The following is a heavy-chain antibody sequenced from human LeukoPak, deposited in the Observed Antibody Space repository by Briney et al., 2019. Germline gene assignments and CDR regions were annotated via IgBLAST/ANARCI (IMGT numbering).Heavy chain of an antibody. CDR3: VRGGYSYGFF. D-gene: IGHD5-18*01. CDR1: GFIFSSFS. CDR2: IKQDGSEK. V-gene: IGHV3-7*04. Sequence: PGGSLRLSCEASGFIFSSFSLTWVRQAPGKGLEWVANIKQDGSEKYYVDSVKGRFTVSRDNAKNSLYLQMNSLRAEDTAVYYCVRGGYSYGFFWGQGTLVTVSS. J-gene: IGHJ4*02.